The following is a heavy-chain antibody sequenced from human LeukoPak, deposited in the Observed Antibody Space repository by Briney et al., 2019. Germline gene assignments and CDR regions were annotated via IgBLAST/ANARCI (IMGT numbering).Heavy chain of an antibody. CDR3: ARSPNYYDSSGYYFVDY. D-gene: IGHD3-22*01. V-gene: IGHV4-59*01. J-gene: IGHJ4*02. CDR1: AGSISSYY. CDR2: IYYSGST. Sequence: SETLSLTCTVSAGSISSYYWSWIRQPPGKGLEWIGYIYYSGSTNYNPSLKSRVTISVDTSKNQFSLKLSSVTAADTAVYYCARSPNYYDSSGYYFVDYWGQGTLVTVSS.